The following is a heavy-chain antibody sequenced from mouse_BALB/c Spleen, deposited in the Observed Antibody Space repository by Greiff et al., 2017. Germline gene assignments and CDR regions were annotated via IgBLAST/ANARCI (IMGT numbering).Heavy chain of an antibody. J-gene: IGHJ4*01. Sequence: EVQLVESGGGLVQPGGSRKLSCAASGFTFSSFGMHWVRQAPEKGLEWVAYISSGSSTIYYADTVKGRFTISRDNPKNTLFLQMTSLRSEDTAMYYCARVGLLGSMDDWGQGTSVTVSS. CDR2: ISSGSSTI. CDR3: ARVGLLGSMDD. V-gene: IGHV5-17*02. CDR1: GFTFSSFG. D-gene: IGHD2-3*01.